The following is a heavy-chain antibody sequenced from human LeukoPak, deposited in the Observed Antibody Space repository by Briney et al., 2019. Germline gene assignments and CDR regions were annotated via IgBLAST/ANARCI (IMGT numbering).Heavy chain of an antibody. CDR2: ISAYNGST. CDR1: GYTFTSYG. V-gene: IGHV1-18*01. D-gene: IGHD6-13*01. J-gene: IGHJ6*02. CDR3: AVGGCWYYYYGMDV. Sequence: ASVKVSCKASGYTFTSYGISWVRQAPAQGLEGMGWISAYNGSTNYAQKLQGRVTMTTDTSTSTAYMELRSLRSDDTAVYYCAVGGCWYYYYGMDVWGQGTTVTVSS.